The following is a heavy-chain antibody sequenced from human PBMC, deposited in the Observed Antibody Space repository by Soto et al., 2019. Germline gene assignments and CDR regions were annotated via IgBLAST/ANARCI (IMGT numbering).Heavy chain of an antibody. V-gene: IGHV4-38-2*02. D-gene: IGHD3-22*01. CDR2: IDYSGKT. Sequence: SETLSLTCSVSGYLIVSGYYWVWLRHTLGEVLEWLGSIDYSGKTYKHPSLNGRVSASVDLSQNQFSLNLRSVTAADTAVYFFPRDRRSGYDSYYFEYWGQGPMVDVAS. CDR1: GYLIVSGYY. J-gene: IGHJ4*02. CDR3: PRDRRSGYDSYYFEY.